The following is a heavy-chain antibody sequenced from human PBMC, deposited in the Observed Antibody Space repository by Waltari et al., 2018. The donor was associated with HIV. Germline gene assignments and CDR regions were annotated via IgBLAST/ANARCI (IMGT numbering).Heavy chain of an antibody. Sequence: QVQLQQSGPGLVKPSQTLSLTCAISGDSVSSKSAAWNWIRQSPSRGLEWLGRTYYRSKWYYDYALSVKSRMTITPDTSKNQFSLQLNSVTPEDTAVYYCARDHFFKCNIYCFPAFDPWGQGTLVTVSS. D-gene: IGHD2-15*01. CDR3: ARDHFFKCNIYCFPAFDP. CDR2: TYYRSKWYY. J-gene: IGHJ5*02. V-gene: IGHV6-1*01. CDR1: GDSVSSKSAA.